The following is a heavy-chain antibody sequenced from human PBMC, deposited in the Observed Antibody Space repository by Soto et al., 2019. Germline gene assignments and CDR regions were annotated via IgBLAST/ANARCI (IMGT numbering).Heavy chain of an antibody. J-gene: IGHJ4*02. CDR2: IGDTGGTT. V-gene: IGHV3-23*01. Sequence: GGSLRLSCAASGFTFSSYSMAWVRQAPGKGLEWVAVIGDTGGTTYYADSVKGRFAISRDNSKNTLYLQMNSLRVEDTALYYCAKSSQIDCVGQGTTVTVSS. CDR1: GFTFSSYS. CDR3: AKSSQIDC.